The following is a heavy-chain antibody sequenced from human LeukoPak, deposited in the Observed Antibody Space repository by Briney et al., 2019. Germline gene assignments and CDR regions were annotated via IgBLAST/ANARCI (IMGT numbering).Heavy chain of an antibody. D-gene: IGHD3-10*01. CDR2: IYHSGST. CDR1: GSSISSSNW. J-gene: IGHJ6*03. CDR3: ARHFGYGSLFGESYYYYYMDV. Sequence: NPSGTLSLTCAVSGSSISSSNWWSWVRQPPGKGLEWIGEIYHSGSTNYNPSLKSRVTISVDTSKNQFSLKLSSVTAADTAVYYCARHFGYGSLFGESYYYYYMDVWGKGTTVTISS. V-gene: IGHV4-4*02.